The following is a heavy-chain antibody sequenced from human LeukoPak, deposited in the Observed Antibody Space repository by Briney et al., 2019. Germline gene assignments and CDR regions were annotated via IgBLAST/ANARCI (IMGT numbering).Heavy chain of an antibody. V-gene: IGHV2-70*01. D-gene: IGHD4-23*01. Sequence: SGPALVKPTQTLTXTCTFSGFSLSTSGMCVSWIRQPPGKALEWLALIDWDDDKYYSTSLKTRLTISKDTSKNQVVLTMTNMDPVDTATYYCARAPPGGTTVVISHWYFDLWGRGTLVTVSS. CDR3: ARAPPGGTTVVISHWYFDL. CDR1: GFSLSTSGMC. J-gene: IGHJ2*01. CDR2: IDWDDDK.